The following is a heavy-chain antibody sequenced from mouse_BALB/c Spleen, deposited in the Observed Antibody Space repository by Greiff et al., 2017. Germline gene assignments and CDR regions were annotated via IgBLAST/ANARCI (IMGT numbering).Heavy chain of an antibody. CDR1: GFTFSSYA. Sequence: EVMLVESGGGLVKPGGSLKLSCAASGFTFSSYAMSWVRQSPEKRLEWVAEISSGGSYTYYPDTVTGRFTISRDNAKNTLYLEMSSLRSEDTAMYYCASLRYYGSSYWYFDVWGAGTTVTVSS. CDR2: ISSGGSYT. V-gene: IGHV5-9-4*01. J-gene: IGHJ1*01. D-gene: IGHD1-1*01. CDR3: ASLRYYGSSYWYFDV.